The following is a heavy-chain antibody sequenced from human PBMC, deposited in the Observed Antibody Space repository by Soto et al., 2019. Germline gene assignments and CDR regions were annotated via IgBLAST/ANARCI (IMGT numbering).Heavy chain of an antibody. J-gene: IGHJ4*02. D-gene: IGHD6-19*01. CDR1: GFTLSRHE. Sequence: PGGSLRISCAAPGFTLSRHEMNGVRQAPGKGLEWVSYISSSGSGSTIYYADSVKGRFTVSRDNAKNSLYLQMNSLRAEDTAIYYCARGGAVAGTSYFDVWGQGTLVTVS. CDR3: ARGGAVAGTSYFDV. V-gene: IGHV3-48*03. CDR2: ISSSGSGSTI.